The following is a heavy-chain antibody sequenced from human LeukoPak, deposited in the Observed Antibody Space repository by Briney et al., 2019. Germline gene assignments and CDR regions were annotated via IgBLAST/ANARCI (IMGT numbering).Heavy chain of an antibody. Sequence: GESLKISCKGSGYSFTSYWIGWVRQMPGKGLEWMGIIYPGDSDTRYSPSFQGQVTISADKSISTAYLQWSSLKASDTAMYYCARYVGRDLGRGYYYYMDVWGKGTTVTVSS. CDR3: ARYVGRDLGRGYYYYMDV. V-gene: IGHV5-51*01. CDR1: GYSFTSYW. J-gene: IGHJ6*03. D-gene: IGHD1-14*01. CDR2: IYPGDSDT.